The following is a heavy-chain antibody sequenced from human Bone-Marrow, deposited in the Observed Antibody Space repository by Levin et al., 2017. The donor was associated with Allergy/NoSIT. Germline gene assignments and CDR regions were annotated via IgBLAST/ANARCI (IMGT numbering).Heavy chain of an antibody. J-gene: IGHJ4*02. CDR1: GGTFSSYA. CDR3: AREGGQDTLRVLKLGY. CDR2: IIPIFGTA. D-gene: IGHD3-3*01. V-gene: IGHV1-69*13. Sequence: SVKVSCKASGGTFSSYAISWVRQAPGQGLEWMGGIIPIFGTANYAQKFQGRVTITADESTSTAYMELSSLRSEDTAVYYCAREGGQDTLRVLKLGYWGQGTLVTVSS.